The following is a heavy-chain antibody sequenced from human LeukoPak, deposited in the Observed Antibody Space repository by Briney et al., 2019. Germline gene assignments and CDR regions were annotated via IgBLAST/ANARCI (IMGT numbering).Heavy chain of an antibody. CDR3: ARRKLLDTWSDP. CDR2: IYPGDSRT. Sequence: GESLKISCKASAYSFTTDWIGWVRQMPGKGLEWMAVIYPGDSRTRYNPSFEGQISISADQSTSTAYLQWGSLKASDTAMYYCARRKLLDTWSDPWGQGTLVTVSS. CDR1: AYSFTTDW. V-gene: IGHV5-51*01. J-gene: IGHJ5*02.